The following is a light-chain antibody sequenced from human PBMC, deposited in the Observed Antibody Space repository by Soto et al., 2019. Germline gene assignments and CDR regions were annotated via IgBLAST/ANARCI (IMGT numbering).Light chain of an antibody. Sequence: QLVLTQPPSASGTPGQRVTISCSGSYSNIGSNTVNWYQHLPGTAPKLLISNNNQRPSGVPDRFSASNSGTSASLAISGLQSEDEADYYCAAWDDTLNGHYVFGTGTKVTVL. V-gene: IGLV1-44*01. CDR1: YSNIGSNT. CDR2: NNN. J-gene: IGLJ1*01. CDR3: AAWDDTLNGHYV.